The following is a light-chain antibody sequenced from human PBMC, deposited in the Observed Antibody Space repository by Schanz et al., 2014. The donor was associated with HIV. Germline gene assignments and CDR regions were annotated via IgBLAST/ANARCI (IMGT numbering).Light chain of an antibody. CDR2: GAS. Sequence: EIVLTQSPGTLSLSPGERATLSCRASQSVSSSYLAWYQQKPGQAPRLLIYGASTRATGIPARFSGSGSGTEFTLTISSLQSEDFATYYCLQHNSYPPLTFGGGTKVEIK. J-gene: IGKJ4*01. V-gene: IGKV3-20*01. CDR1: QSVSSSY. CDR3: LQHNSYPPLT.